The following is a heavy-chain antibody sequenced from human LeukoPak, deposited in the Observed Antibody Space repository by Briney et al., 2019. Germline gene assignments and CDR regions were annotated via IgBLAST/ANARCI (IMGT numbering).Heavy chain of an antibody. J-gene: IGHJ4*02. V-gene: IGHV3-30*02. Sequence: GGSLRLSCAAPGFTFSSYGMHWVRQAPGKGLEWVAFIQYDGGDKFYADSVKGRFTLSRDNSKNTLYLQMNSLRVEDTAVYYCAKEKQLEPFDCWGQGTLVTVSS. CDR2: IQYDGGDK. CDR1: GFTFSSYG. D-gene: IGHD1-1*01. CDR3: AKEKQLEPFDC.